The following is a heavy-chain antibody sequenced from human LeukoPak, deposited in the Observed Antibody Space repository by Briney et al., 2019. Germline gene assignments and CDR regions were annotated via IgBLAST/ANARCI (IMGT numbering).Heavy chain of an antibody. V-gene: IGHV4-59*01. D-gene: IGHD6-19*01. CDR3: AREPYSSGWLYYGMDV. CDR1: GGSFSGYY. Sequence: PSETLSLTCAVYGGSFSGYYWSWIRQPPGKGLEWIGNIYYSGSTNYNPSLKSRVTISVDTSKNQFSLKLSSVTAADTAVYYCAREPYSSGWLYYGMDVWGQGTTVTVSS. CDR2: IYYSGST. J-gene: IGHJ6*02.